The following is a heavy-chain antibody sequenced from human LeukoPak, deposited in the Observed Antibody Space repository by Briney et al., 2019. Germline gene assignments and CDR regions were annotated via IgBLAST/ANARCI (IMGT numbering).Heavy chain of an antibody. CDR3: AKGSGYNSALNNY. CDR1: GFTFSSYA. Sequence: GGSLRLSCAASGFTFSSYAMSWVRQAPGKGLEWVSYISGSGGTTFYADSVKGRFTLSRDNSNNALYLQMNSLRAEDTAVYYCAKGSGYNSALNNYWGQGTLVTVSS. J-gene: IGHJ4*02. V-gene: IGHV3-23*01. CDR2: ISGSGGTT. D-gene: IGHD6-19*01.